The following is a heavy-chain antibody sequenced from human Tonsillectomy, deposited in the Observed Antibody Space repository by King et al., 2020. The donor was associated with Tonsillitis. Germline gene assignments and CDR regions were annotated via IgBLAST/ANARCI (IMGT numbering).Heavy chain of an antibody. CDR3: TRSQAGSNWFDP. CDR1: GFSLSTDEMR. J-gene: IGHJ5*02. V-gene: IGHV2-70*04. Sequence: VTLKESGPALVKPTQTLTLTCTFSGFSLSTDEMRVSWVRQPPGTALEWLARIEWDDEKFYSTSLKTRLTISRDTSKNQVVLRMTNMDPGDTATYYCTRSQAGSNWFDPWGRGTLVTVSS. CDR2: IEWDDEK.